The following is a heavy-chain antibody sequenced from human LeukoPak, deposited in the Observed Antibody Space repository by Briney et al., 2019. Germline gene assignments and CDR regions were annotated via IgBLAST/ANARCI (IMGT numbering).Heavy chain of an antibody. Sequence: GGSLRLSCATSGFTFSTYDMHWVRQATGKGLEWVSGIGTAGDTYYSDSVKGRFTISRDNSKNTLYLQMNSLRAEDTAVYYCAKASVLRFLEWLPEYFQHWGQGTLVTVSS. D-gene: IGHD3-3*01. V-gene: IGHV3-13*01. CDR2: IGTAGDT. CDR1: GFTFSTYD. J-gene: IGHJ1*01. CDR3: AKASVLRFLEWLPEYFQH.